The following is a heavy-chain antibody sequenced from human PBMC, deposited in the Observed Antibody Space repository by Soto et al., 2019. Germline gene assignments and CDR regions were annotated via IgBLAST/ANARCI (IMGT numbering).Heavy chain of an antibody. Sequence: QVQLQESGPGLVKPSETLSLTCTVSGGSISSYYWSWIRQPPGKGLEWIGYIYYSGSTNYNPSLKSRVTISVDTSKNQFSLKLSSVTAADTAVYYCARAILGEGYYYYGMDVWGQGTTVTVSS. D-gene: IGHD3-10*01. V-gene: IGHV4-59*01. CDR3: ARAILGEGYYYYGMDV. J-gene: IGHJ6*02. CDR1: GGSISSYY. CDR2: IYYSGST.